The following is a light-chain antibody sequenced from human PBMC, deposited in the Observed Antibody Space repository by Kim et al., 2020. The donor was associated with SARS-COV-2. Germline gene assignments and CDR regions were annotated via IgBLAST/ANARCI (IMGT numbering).Light chain of an antibody. Sequence: QSVLTQPPSASGTPGQRVTISCSGSSSNIGDNAVNWYQQVPGGAPKLLLYSNNQRPSGVPGQLSASQSRATASLAISGLESVDEAEYYCATWDDRLKVWVLGRGTK. V-gene: IGLV1-44*01. CDR3: ATWDDRLKVWV. J-gene: IGLJ2*01. CDR2: SNN. CDR1: SSNIGDNA.